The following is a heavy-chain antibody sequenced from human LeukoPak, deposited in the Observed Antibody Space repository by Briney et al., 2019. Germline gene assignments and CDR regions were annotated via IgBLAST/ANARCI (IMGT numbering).Heavy chain of an antibody. Sequence: SETLSLTCTVSGGSISSSSYYWGWIRQPPGKGLEWIGSIYYSGSTYYNPSLKSRVTISVDTSKNQFSLKLSSVTAADTAVYYCARVLFRRMSIAVAVGWFDPWGQGTLVTVSS. CDR3: ARVLFRRMSIAVAVGWFDP. CDR1: GGSISSSSYY. V-gene: IGHV4-39*07. J-gene: IGHJ5*02. D-gene: IGHD6-19*01. CDR2: IYYSGST.